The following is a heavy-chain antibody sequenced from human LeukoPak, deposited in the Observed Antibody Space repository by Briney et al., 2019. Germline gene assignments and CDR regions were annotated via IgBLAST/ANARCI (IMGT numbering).Heavy chain of an antibody. CDR1: GGSISSYY. D-gene: IGHD4-17*01. Sequence: SETLSLTCTVSGGSISSYYWSWIRQPAGKGLEWIGRIYTSGSTNYTPSLKSRVTMSVDTSKNQFSLKLSSVTAADTAVYYCARSGAVTTWYAFDIWGQGTMVTVSS. J-gene: IGHJ3*02. V-gene: IGHV4-4*07. CDR2: IYTSGST. CDR3: ARSGAVTTWYAFDI.